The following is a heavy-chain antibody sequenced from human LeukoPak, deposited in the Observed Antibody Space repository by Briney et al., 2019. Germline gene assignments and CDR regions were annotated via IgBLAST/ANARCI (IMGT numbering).Heavy chain of an antibody. J-gene: IGHJ3*02. CDR3: AKGYGDYVADAFDI. D-gene: IGHD4-17*01. CDR1: GFTFSSYG. V-gene: IGHV3-30*18. Sequence: PGRPLRLSCAASGFTFSSYGMHWVRQAPGKGLEWVAVISYDGSNKYYADSVKGRFTISRDNSNNTLYLQMNSRRAEDTAVYYCAKGYGDYVADAFDIWGQGTMVTVSS. CDR2: ISYDGSNK.